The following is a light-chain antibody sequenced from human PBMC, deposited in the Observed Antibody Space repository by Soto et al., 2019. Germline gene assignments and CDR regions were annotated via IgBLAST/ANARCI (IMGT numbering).Light chain of an antibody. CDR1: QGISNY. J-gene: IGKJ5*01. CDR2: AAS. V-gene: IGKV1-27*01. CDR3: QKYNSAPQFT. Sequence: DIPMTQSPSSLSASVGDRVTITCRASQGISNYLAWYQQKPGKVPKLLIYAASTLQSGVPSRFSGSGSGTDFTLTISSLHPEDVATYYCQKYNSAPQFTFGHGTRLEF.